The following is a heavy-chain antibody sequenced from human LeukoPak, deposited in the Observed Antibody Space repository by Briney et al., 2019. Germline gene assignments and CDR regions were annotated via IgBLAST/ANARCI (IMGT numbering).Heavy chain of an antibody. D-gene: IGHD6-6*01. CDR1: GFTFSSYG. CDR2: IRYDGSNK. V-gene: IGHV3-30*02. CDR3: AKISYSSSSTDY. J-gene: IGHJ4*02. Sequence: GGSLRLSCAASGFTFSSYGMHWVRQAPGKGLGWVAFIRYDGSNKYYADSVKGRFTISRDNSKNMLYLQMNSLRAEDTAVYYCAKISYSSSSTDYWGQGTLVTISS.